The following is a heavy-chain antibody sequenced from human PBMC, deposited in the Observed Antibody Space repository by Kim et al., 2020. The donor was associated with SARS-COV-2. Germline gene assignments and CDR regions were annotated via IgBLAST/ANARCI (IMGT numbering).Heavy chain of an antibody. J-gene: IGHJ4*02. D-gene: IGHD6-19*01. Sequence: GGSLRLSCAASGFTFSNYSMTWVRQAPGKGLEWVSSIFRSSVYIYYADSVKGRFTISRDNAKNSLYLQMNSLRAEDTAVYYCARVGSGGWEYYFDYWGQGTQVTVSS. CDR3: ARVGSGGWEYYFDY. CDR2: IFRSSVYI. CDR1: GFTFSNYS. V-gene: IGHV3-21*01.